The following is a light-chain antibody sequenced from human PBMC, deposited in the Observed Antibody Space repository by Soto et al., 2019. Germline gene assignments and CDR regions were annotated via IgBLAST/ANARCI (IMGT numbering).Light chain of an antibody. CDR1: QSISTY. CDR3: QQSFSTPTWT. V-gene: IGKV1-39*01. Sequence: DIQMTQSPSSLSASVGDRVTITCRASQSISTYLNWYQQKPGRTPKLVISGASSLQSGVPSRFSGSGSGTDFTLTISSLQPEDFATYYCQQSFSTPTWTFGQGTKVDIK. J-gene: IGKJ1*01. CDR2: GAS.